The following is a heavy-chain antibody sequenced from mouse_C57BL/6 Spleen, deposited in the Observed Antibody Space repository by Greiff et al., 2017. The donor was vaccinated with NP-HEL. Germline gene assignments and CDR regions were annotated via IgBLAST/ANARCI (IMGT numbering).Heavy chain of an antibody. Sequence: QVQLKESGPGLVQPSQSLSITCTVSGFSLTSYGVHWVRQSPGKGLEWLGVIWSGGSTDYNAAFISRLSISKDNSKSQVFFKMNSLQADDTAIYYCATWSTAQALDYWGQGTTLTVSS. CDR2: IWSGGST. D-gene: IGHD3-2*02. V-gene: IGHV2-2*01. CDR3: ATWSTAQALDY. J-gene: IGHJ2*01. CDR1: GFSLTSYG.